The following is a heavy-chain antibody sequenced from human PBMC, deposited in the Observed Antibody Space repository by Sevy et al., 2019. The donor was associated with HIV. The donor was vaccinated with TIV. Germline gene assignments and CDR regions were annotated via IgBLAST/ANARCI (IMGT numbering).Heavy chain of an antibody. V-gene: IGHV4-59*08. CDR1: GGSITSLY. D-gene: IGHD3-10*01. Sequence: SETLSLTCTVSGGSITSLYWNWIRQPPGKGLEWIANIYYNGHINYNPSLKCRVTLSLDTSKNQFSLRLSSVTAADTAMYYSADANAGGRGYSWGQGTLVTGSS. J-gene: IGHJ4*02. CDR3: ADANAGGRGYS. CDR2: IYYNGHI.